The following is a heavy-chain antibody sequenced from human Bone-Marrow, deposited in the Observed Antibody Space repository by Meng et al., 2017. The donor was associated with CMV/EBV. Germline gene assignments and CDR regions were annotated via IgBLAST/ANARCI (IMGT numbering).Heavy chain of an antibody. J-gene: IGHJ3*02. D-gene: IGHD3-3*01. Sequence: SETLSLTCTVSGGSISYYYWSWIRQPPGKGLEWIGYIYYSGSTNYNPSLKSRVTISVDTSKNQFSLKLSSVTAADTAVYYCARGIITIFGVVHDAFDIWGQGTMVTVSS. CDR1: GGSISYYY. CDR2: IYYSGST. CDR3: ARGIITIFGVVHDAFDI. V-gene: IGHV4-59*01.